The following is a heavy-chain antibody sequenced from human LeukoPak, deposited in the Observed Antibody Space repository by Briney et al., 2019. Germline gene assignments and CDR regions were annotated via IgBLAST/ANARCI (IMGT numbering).Heavy chain of an antibody. CDR1: GYTFTGYY. CDR3: ARGNHYNSPFDP. J-gene: IGHJ5*02. CDR2: INPNSGGT. D-gene: IGHD5-24*01. Sequence: ASVKVSCKASGYTFTGYYMHWVRQAPGQGLEWMGWINPNSGGTNYAQKFQGRVTMTRDTSISTAYMELSRLRSEDTAVYYCARGNHYNSPFDPWGQGTLVTVSS. V-gene: IGHV1-2*02.